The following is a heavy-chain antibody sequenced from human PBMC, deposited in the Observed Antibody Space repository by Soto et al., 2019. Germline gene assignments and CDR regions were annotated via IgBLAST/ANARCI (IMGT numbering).Heavy chain of an antibody. J-gene: IGHJ5*02. CDR3: ARHHGPTTSENGFDP. D-gene: IGHD5-12*01. V-gene: IGHV1-18*01. Sequence: QVHLVQSGVEVKTPGASVKVSCQASGYTFFTYDISWVRQAPGQGLEWMGWISTYSGATKYAQKFQGRVTMTTDTSPTTAYLELRSLRSDDTAVYYCARHHGPTTSENGFDPWGQGTLVTVSS. CDR1: GYTFFTYD. CDR2: ISTYSGAT.